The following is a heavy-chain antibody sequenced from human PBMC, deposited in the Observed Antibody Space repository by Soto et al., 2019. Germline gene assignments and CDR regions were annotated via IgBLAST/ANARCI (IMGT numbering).Heavy chain of an antibody. Sequence: QVQLVQSGAEVKKPGASVKVSCKASGYTFTSYGISWVRQAPGQGLEWMGWISAYNGNTNYAQKLQGRVTMTTDPSRSTGYMGLGSLRSDDTAVYNCATGFAGTPLGYYGRDGWGQRSTVTVSS. V-gene: IGHV1-18*01. CDR3: ATGFAGTPLGYYGRDG. CDR2: ISAYNGNT. CDR1: GYTFTSYG. J-gene: IGHJ6*02. D-gene: IGHD2-15*01.